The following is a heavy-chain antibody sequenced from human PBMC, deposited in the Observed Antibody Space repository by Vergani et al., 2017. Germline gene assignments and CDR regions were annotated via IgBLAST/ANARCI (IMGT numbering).Heavy chain of an antibody. J-gene: IGHJ4*02. D-gene: IGHD3-22*01. CDR1: GFTFSSYA. V-gene: IGHV3-23*04. Sequence: VQLVESGGGVVQPGRSLRLSCAASGFTFSSYAMTWVRQAPGKGLEWVSTISDVGSTTYYADSVKGRFTISRDNSKNTLYLQMNSLRAEDTAVYYCGRASRGVGITTPPDYWGQGTLLTVSS. CDR3: GRASRGVGITTPPDY. CDR2: ISDVGSTT.